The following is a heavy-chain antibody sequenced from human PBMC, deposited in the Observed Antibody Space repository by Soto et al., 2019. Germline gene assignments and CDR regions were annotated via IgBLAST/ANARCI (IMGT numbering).Heavy chain of an antibody. CDR3: ATSQKGYNWNYFDH. V-gene: IGHV4-39*01. D-gene: IGHD1-1*01. J-gene: IGHJ4*02. CDR2: VFHTGFT. CDR1: GGSVSGSYYY. Sequence: SETLSLTCAVSGGSVSGSYYYWAWLRQSPGKGPEWIGSVFHTGFTSYNPSLESRVSVSVDTSKSQFSLKLSAVTASDTAVYYCATSQKGYNWNYFDHWGQGALVTVSS.